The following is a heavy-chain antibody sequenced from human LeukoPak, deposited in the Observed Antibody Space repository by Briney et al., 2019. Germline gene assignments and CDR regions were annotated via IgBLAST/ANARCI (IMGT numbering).Heavy chain of an antibody. V-gene: IGHV4-59*08. CDR2: IYYSGTT. CDR3: ARRVWFGESLTRRADCYYYGMDV. D-gene: IGHD3-10*01. J-gene: IGHJ6*02. Sequence: PSETLSLTCSVSGGSLSSYYWSWIRQPPGKGLEWIGYIYYSGTTNYNPSLKSRVTISVDTSKNQFSLKLSSVTAADTAVYYCARRVWFGESLTRRADCYYYGMDVWGQGTSVTVSS. CDR1: GGSLSSYY.